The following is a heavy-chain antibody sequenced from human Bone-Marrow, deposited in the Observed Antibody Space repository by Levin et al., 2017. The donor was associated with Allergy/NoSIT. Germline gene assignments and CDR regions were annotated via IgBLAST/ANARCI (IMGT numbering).Heavy chain of an antibody. D-gene: IGHD1-1*01. CDR1: GFNFSDYY. CDR2: ISSRGFYT. V-gene: IGHV3-11*05. CDR3: SRELVSTTKIIDS. J-gene: IGHJ4*02. Sequence: SCAASGFNFSDYYMTWIRQSPGKGLEWVASISSRGFYTNYAESVKGRFTVSRDNVKRSLFLQMDSLRGEDTAVYFCSRELVSTTKIIDSWGQGTLVTVSP.